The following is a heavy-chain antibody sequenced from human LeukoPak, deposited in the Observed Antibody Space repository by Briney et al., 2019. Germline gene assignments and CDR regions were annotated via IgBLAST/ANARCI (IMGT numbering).Heavy chain of an antibody. J-gene: IGHJ4*02. D-gene: IGHD3-22*01. Sequence: PGGSLRLSCAASGLTVSSNYMSWVRQAPGKGLEWVSAISGSGGSTYYADSVKGRFTISRDNSKNTLYLQMNSLRAEDTAVYYCAKDRVVLVVINCFDYWGQGTLVTVSS. CDR1: GLTVSSNY. V-gene: IGHV3-23*01. CDR2: ISGSGGST. CDR3: AKDRVVLVVINCFDY.